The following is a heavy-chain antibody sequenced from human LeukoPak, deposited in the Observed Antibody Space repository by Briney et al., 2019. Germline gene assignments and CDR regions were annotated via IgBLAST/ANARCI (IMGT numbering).Heavy chain of an antibody. CDR1: GGSFSGYY. CDR3: AGGRNYYGSGSYWRYYYYMDV. V-gene: IGHV4-34*01. Sequence: SETLSLTCAVYGGSFSGYYWSWIRQPPGKGLEWIGEINHSGSTNYNPSLKSRVTISVDTSKNQFSLKLSSVTAADTAVYYCAGGRNYYGSGSYWRYYYYMDVWGKGTTVTVSS. CDR2: INHSGST. D-gene: IGHD3-10*01. J-gene: IGHJ6*03.